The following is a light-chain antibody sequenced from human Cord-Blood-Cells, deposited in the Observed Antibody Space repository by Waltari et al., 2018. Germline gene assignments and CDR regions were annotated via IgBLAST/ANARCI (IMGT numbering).Light chain of an antibody. CDR2: WAS. Sequence: DIVMTQSPDSLAVSLGERATINCKSSQSVLYSSNNKNYLAWYQQKPGQPPKLLIYWASTRESGVPDRFSGSGSVTDFTLTISSLQAEDVAVYYCQQYYSTPLTFGGWTKVEIK. CDR3: QQYYSTPLT. J-gene: IGKJ4*01. V-gene: IGKV4-1*01. CDR1: QSVLYSSNNKNY.